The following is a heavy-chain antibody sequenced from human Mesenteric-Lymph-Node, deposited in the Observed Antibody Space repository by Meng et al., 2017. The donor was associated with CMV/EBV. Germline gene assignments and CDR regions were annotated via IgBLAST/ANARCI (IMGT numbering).Heavy chain of an antibody. Sequence: CLLSGHRVSRRGVAWNWLRQSRARGLEWLGRTCYRSKWYNDYAVSVKSRITINPDTSKNQFSLQLNSVTPEDTAVYYCAKGINWFDPWGQGSLVTVSS. V-gene: IGHV6-1*01. J-gene: IGHJ5*02. CDR1: GHRVSRRGVA. CDR3: AKGINWFDP. CDR2: TCYRSKWYN.